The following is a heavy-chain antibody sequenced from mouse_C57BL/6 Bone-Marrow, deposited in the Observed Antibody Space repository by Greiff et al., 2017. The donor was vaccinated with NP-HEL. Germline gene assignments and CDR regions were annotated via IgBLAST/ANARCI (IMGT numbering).Heavy chain of an antibody. Sequence: QVQLKQPGAELVKPGASVKLSCKASGYTFTSYWMQWVKQRPGQGLEWIGEIDPSDSDTNYNQKFKGKATLTVDKSSSTAYMKLSSLASEDSAVYYGAMGVYWYADWGKGTLVTVSA. CDR3: AMGVYWYAD. D-gene: IGHD1-1*02. V-gene: IGHV1-50*01. CDR2: IDPSDSDT. J-gene: IGHJ3*01. CDR1: GYTFTSYW.